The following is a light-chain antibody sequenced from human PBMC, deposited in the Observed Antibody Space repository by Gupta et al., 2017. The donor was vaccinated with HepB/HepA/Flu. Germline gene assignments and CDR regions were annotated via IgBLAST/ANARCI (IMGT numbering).Light chain of an antibody. Sequence: VLQQPPGTLSLSPGERATLSCRCSQSIASTYLSWYQQKPGQAPRLLIYGASSRASGITDRISSSRSGTDCTRTIIRLEPEDFAVYYWQQYGDSPSFTFGPGTKVEIK. CDR1: QSIASTY. CDR2: GAS. CDR3: QQYGDSPSFT. V-gene: IGKV3-20*01. J-gene: IGKJ3*01.